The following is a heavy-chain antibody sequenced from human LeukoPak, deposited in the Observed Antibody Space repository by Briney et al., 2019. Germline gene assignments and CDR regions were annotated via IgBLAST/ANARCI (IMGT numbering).Heavy chain of an antibody. Sequence: GGSLRLSCAASGFTVSSNYMSWVRRAPGKGLEWVSAISGSGGSTYYADSVKGRFTISRDNSKNTLYLQMNSLRAEDTAVYYCAKAPDYDVLTGTSFDSWGQGALVTVSS. CDR3: AKAPDYDVLTGTSFDS. CDR1: GFTVSSNY. D-gene: IGHD3-9*01. V-gene: IGHV3-23*01. J-gene: IGHJ4*02. CDR2: ISGSGGST.